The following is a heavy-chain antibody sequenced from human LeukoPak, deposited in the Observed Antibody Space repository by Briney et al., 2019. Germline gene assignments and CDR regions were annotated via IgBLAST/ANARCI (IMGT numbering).Heavy chain of an antibody. D-gene: IGHD5-18*01. CDR1: GFTFSSYS. V-gene: IGHV3-21*01. J-gene: IGHJ5*02. CDR2: YCPPCNYI. Sequence: KPGGSLRLSCAASGFTFSSYSMNWVRQTPGEGLEWVSSYCPPCNYIFHADSVKGRFTIPRHNAKNSLYLQMNTQRAEDTAVYYCTIHMYDGYEGSSDTTMVRSPWGQGTLVTVSS. CDR3: TIHMYDGYEGSSDTTMVRSP.